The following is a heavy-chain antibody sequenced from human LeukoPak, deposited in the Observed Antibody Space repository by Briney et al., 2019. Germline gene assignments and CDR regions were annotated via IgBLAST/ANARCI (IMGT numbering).Heavy chain of an antibody. D-gene: IGHD2-2*01. Sequence: SETLSLTCAVYGGSFSGYYWSWIRQPPGKGLEWIGEINHSGSTNYNPSLKSRVTISVDTSKNQFSLKLSSVTAADTAVYYCASSSTPYYYYMDVWGKGTTVTVSS. V-gene: IGHV4-34*01. CDR3: ASSSTPYYYYMDV. CDR2: INHSGST. J-gene: IGHJ6*03. CDR1: GGSFSGYY.